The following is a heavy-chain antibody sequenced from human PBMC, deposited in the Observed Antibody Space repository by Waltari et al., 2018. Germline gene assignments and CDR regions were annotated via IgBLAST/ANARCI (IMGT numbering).Heavy chain of an antibody. CDR3: ASLGSGSYYNLGYFDY. CDR2: IIPIFGTA. CDR1: GATFSSYA. D-gene: IGHD3-10*01. J-gene: IGHJ4*02. V-gene: IGHV1-69*08. Sequence: QVQLVQSGAEVKTPGSSVKVSCKASGATFSSYAISWVRQAPGQGLEWMGRIIPIFGTANYAQKFQGRVTITADKSTSTAYMELSSLRSEDTAVYYCASLGSGSYYNLGYFDYWGQGTLVTVSS.